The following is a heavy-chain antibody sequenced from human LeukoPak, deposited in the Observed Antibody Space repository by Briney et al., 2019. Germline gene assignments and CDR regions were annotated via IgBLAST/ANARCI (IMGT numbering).Heavy chain of an antibody. CDR2: ISSSSTYI. V-gene: IGHV3-21*01. CDR3: AGDYEGNLAFDI. J-gene: IGHJ3*02. CDR1: GFSFSNCS. Sequence: GGSLRLSRAASGFSFSNCSMNWVRQTPGKGLEWVSSISSSSTYIYYADSLEGRFTISRDNVRNSLYLQMNSLRAEDTAVYYCAGDYEGNLAFDIWGQGTMVTVSS. D-gene: IGHD4-23*01.